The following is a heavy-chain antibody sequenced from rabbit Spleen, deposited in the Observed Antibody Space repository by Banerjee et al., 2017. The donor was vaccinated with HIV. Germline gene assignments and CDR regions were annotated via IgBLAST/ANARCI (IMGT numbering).Heavy chain of an antibody. J-gene: IGHJ4*01. CDR2: IYSAKGST. CDR3: ARGASSSGYYSL. Sequence: QLTETGGDLVQPGGSLTLSCKASGFDFTNYYISWVRQAPGKGLEWIGIIYSAKGSTDYASWVNGRFTISSDNAQSTVDLKMTSLTAADTATYFCARGASSSGYYSLWGPGT. V-gene: IGHV1S7*01. CDR1: GFDFTNYY. D-gene: IGHD1-1*01.